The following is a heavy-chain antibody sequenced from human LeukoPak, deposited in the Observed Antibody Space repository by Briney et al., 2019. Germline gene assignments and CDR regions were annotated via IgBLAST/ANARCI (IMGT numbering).Heavy chain of an antibody. Sequence: SETLSLTCTVSGGSISSSSYYWAWVRQPPGKGLEWIGSIYYSGSTYYNPSLKSRVTVSADTSKNQFSLKLNSVTAADTAVYYCARHGHHQNFDYWGQGTLVTVSS. J-gene: IGHJ4*02. D-gene: IGHD1-14*01. CDR1: GGSISSSSYY. V-gene: IGHV4-39*01. CDR3: ARHGHHQNFDY. CDR2: IYYSGST.